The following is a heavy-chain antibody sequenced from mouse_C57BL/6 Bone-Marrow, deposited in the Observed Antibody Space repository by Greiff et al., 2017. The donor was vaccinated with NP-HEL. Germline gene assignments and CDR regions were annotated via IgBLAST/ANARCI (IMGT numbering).Heavy chain of an antibody. D-gene: IGHD1-1*01. CDR3: TGSSPAWFAY. CDR2: LRNKAHNHAT. CDR1: GFTFSDAW. Sequence: EVQVVESGGGLVQPGGSMKLSCAASGFTFSDAWMDWVRQSPEQGLEWVAELRNKAHNHATYYAESVKGRFTISRDDSKSSVYLQMNSLRAEDTGIYYCTGSSPAWFAYWGQGTLVTVSA. J-gene: IGHJ3*01. V-gene: IGHV6-6*01.